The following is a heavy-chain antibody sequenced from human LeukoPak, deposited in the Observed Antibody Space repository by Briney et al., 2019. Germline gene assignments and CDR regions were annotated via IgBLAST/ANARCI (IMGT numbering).Heavy chain of an antibody. Sequence: GASVKVSCKASGYTFTGYYMHWVRQAPGQGLEWMGWTNPNSGGTNYAQKFQGRVTMTRDTSISTAYMELSRLRSDDTAVYYCARGQTTYYYGSGSTYYYYYMDVWGKGTTVTISS. J-gene: IGHJ6*03. CDR2: TNPNSGGT. CDR3: ARGQTTYYYGSGSTYYYYYMDV. V-gene: IGHV1-2*02. D-gene: IGHD3-10*01. CDR1: GYTFTGYY.